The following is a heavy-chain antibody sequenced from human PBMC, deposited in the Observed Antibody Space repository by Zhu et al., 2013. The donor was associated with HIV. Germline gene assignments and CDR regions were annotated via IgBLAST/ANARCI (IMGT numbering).Heavy chain of an antibody. J-gene: IGHJ6*02. Sequence: QVQLVQSGAEVKKPGSSVKVSCKASGGTFSSYTISWVRQAPGQGLEWMGRIIPILGIANYAQKFQGRVTITADKSTSTAYMELSSLRSEDTAVYYCARLSEDYDSSGYSNAYYYYYYGMDVWAKGPRSPSP. CDR1: GGTFSSYT. CDR2: IIPILGIA. D-gene: IGHD3-22*01. CDR3: ARLSEDYDSSGYSNAYYYYYYGMDV. V-gene: IGHV1-69*02.